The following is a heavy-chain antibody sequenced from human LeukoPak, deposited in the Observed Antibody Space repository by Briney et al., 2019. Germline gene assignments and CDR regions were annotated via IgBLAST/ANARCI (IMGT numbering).Heavy chain of an antibody. CDR3: ARGMGRWRQLGSDVFDI. CDR2: ISISGNTI. J-gene: IGHJ3*02. V-gene: IGHV3-48*03. D-gene: IGHD5-24*01. Sequence: GGSLRLSCAASGFTFSSYAIHWVRQAPGKGPEWVSYISISGNTIYYADSVKGRFTISRDNAKNSLYLQMNSLRAEDTAVYYCARGMGRWRQLGSDVFDIWGQGTMVTVSS. CDR1: GFTFSSYA.